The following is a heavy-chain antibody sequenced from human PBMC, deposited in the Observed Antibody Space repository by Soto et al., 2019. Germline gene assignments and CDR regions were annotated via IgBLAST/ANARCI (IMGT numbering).Heavy chain of an antibody. D-gene: IGHD3-10*01. CDR1: GFTFSSYA. Sequence: QVQLVESGGGVVQPGRSLRLSCAASGFTFSSYAMHWVRQAPGKGVEWVAVISYDGSNKYYADSVKGRFTISRDNSKNTLYLQMNRLRAEDTAVYYCARARKTVRGVAFNMDVWGQGTTVTVSS. V-gene: IGHV3-30-3*01. CDR2: ISYDGSNK. CDR3: ARARKTVRGVAFNMDV. J-gene: IGHJ6*02.